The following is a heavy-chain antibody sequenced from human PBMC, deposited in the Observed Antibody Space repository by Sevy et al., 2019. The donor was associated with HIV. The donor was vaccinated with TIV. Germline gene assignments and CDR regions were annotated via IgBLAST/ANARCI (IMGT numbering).Heavy chain of an antibody. V-gene: IGHV3-33*01. D-gene: IGHD3-10*01. CDR3: ARDRGVRYFDY. CDR1: GFTFSRYG. J-gene: IGHJ4*02. Sequence: GESLKISCAASGFTFSRYGVHWVRQGPGKGLEWVAVIWYDGSNKYYADSVQGRFSISRDQSKNTLYLQMNSLRAEDTAVYYCARDRGVRYFDYWGQGTLVTVSS. CDR2: IWYDGSNK.